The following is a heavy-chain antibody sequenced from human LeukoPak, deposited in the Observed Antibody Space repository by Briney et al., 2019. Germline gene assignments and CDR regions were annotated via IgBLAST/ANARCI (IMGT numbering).Heavy chain of an antibody. J-gene: IGHJ4*02. Sequence: SETLSLTCTVSGVSISSYYWSWIRQPPGKGLEWIGYIYYSGSTNYNPSLKSRVTISVDTSKNQFSLKLCSVTAADTAVYYCAREGGVIVKPYFDYWGQGTLVTVSS. CDR1: GVSISSYY. D-gene: IGHD3-16*02. V-gene: IGHV4-59*01. CDR2: IYYSGST. CDR3: AREGGVIVKPYFDY.